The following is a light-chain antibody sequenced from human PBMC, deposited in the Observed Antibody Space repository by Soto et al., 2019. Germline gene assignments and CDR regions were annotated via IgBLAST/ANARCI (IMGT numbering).Light chain of an antibody. CDR3: QQYGSSPFT. Sequence: EIVLTQSPGTLSLSPGESATLSCRASQSVSANYLAWYQQKPGQAPRPLIYGASSRATGIPDRFTGSGSGTDFTLTISRLEPEDFAVYYCQQYGSSPFTFGQGTKLEIK. CDR2: GAS. J-gene: IGKJ2*01. CDR1: QSVSANY. V-gene: IGKV3-20*01.